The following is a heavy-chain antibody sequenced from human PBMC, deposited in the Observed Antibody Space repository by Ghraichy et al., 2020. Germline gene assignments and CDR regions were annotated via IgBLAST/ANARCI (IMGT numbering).Heavy chain of an antibody. CDR3: ARDPYYYDSSGYYAPLDY. J-gene: IGHJ4*02. CDR2: ISAYNGNT. Sequence: ASVKVSCKASGYTFTSYGISWVRQAPGQGLEWMGWISAYNGNTNYAQKLQGRVTMTTDTSTSTAYMELRSLRSDDTAVYYCARDPYYYDSSGYYAPLDYWGQGTLVTVSS. V-gene: IGHV1-18*01. D-gene: IGHD3-22*01. CDR1: GYTFTSYG.